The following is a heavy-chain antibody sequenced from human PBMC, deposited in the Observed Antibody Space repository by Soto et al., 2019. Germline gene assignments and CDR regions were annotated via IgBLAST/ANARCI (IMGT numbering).Heavy chain of an antibody. CDR3: ARGVVVAATRSSDYYYYMDV. Sequence: SETLSLTCTVSGGSISSYYWSWIRQPPGKGLEWIGYIYYSGSTNYNPSLKSRVTISVDTSKNQFSLKLSSVTAADTAVYYCARGVVVAATRSSDYYYYMDVWGKGTTVTVSS. V-gene: IGHV4-59*01. J-gene: IGHJ6*03. D-gene: IGHD2-15*01. CDR2: IYYSGST. CDR1: GGSISSYY.